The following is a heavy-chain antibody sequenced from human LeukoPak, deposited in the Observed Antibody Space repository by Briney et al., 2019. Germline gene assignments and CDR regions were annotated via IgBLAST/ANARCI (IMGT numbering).Heavy chain of an antibody. V-gene: IGHV3-7*03. J-gene: IGHJ4*02. Sequence: GGSLRLSCAASGFTFSSYWMSWVRQAPGKGLEWVANIKQDGSEKYYVDSVKGRFTISRDNAKNSLNLQMNSLRAEDTAVYYCARDRLELRESVFDYWGQGTLVTVSS. CDR2: IKQDGSEK. D-gene: IGHD1-7*01. CDR3: ARDRLELRESVFDY. CDR1: GFTFSSYW.